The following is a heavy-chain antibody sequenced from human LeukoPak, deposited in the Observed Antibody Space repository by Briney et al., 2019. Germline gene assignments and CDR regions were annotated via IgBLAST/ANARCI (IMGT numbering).Heavy chain of an antibody. J-gene: IGHJ4*02. V-gene: IGHV3-30*04. D-gene: IGHD3-3*01. CDR3: ASEGGSYCDFWSGYYTPGRFDY. CDR2: ISYDGSNK. CDR1: GFTFSSYA. Sequence: PGRSLRLSCAASGFTFSSYAMHWVRQAPGKGLEWVAVISYDGSNKYYADSVKGRFTISRDNSKNTLYLQMNSLRAEDTAVYYCASEGGSYCDFWSGYYTPGRFDYWGQGTLVTVSS.